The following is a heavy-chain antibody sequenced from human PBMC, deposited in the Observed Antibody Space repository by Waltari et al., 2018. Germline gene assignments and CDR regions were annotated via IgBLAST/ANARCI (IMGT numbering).Heavy chain of an antibody. Sequence: EVQLVESGGGLVKPGGSLRLSCAASGFTFSSYSMHWVRQAPGTGLEWVSSISSSSSYIYYADSVKGRFTISRDNAKNSLYLQMNSLRAEDTAVYYCARGYCSSTSCPYYYYMDVWGKGTTVTISS. CDR1: GFTFSSYS. V-gene: IGHV3-21*01. CDR2: ISSSSSYI. J-gene: IGHJ6*03. CDR3: ARGYCSSTSCPYYYYMDV. D-gene: IGHD2-2*01.